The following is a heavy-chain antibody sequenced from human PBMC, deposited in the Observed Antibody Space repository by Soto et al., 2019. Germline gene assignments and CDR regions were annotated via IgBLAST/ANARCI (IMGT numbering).Heavy chain of an antibody. D-gene: IGHD3-10*01. Sequence: QVQLQESGPGLVKPSQTLSLTCTVSGGSISSGDYYWSWIRQPPGKGLEWIGYIYYSGSTYYNPSLKSRVTISVDTSKNQFSLYLSSVTAADTAVYYCAREFFEVYMIRGVIMGWFDPWGQGTLVTVSS. CDR3: AREFFEVYMIRGVIMGWFDP. V-gene: IGHV4-30-4*01. CDR2: IYYSGST. J-gene: IGHJ5*02. CDR1: GGSISSGDYY.